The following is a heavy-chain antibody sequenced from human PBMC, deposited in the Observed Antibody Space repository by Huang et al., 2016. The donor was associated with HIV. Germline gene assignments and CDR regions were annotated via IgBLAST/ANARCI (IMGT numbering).Heavy chain of an antibody. CDR2: LYYTGEM. J-gene: IGHJ2*01. D-gene: IGHD3-3*01. Sequence: QMRFQESGPGLVKPSGTLSLPCNVSGGSINTGRYYWGWIHQPPGKGLEWVGSLYYTGEMLYDPSLEGRLTKSADTSKNQFSLNLSAVTDADTAIYDCARIHDFWRGRMFAISYFDVWGRGTLVTVAS. V-gene: IGHV4-39*01. CDR3: ARIHDFWRGRMFAISYFDV. CDR1: GGSINTGRYY.